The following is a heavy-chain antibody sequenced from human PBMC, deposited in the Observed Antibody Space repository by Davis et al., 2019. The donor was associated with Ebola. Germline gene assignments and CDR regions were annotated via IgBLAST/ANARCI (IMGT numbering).Heavy chain of an antibody. D-gene: IGHD5-18*01. Sequence: GESLKISCAASGFTFSSYAMSWVCQAPGKGLEWVSAISGSGGSTYYADSVKGRFTISRDNSKNTLYLQMNSLRAEDTAVYYCAKDRRQLWLNWFDPWGQGTLVTVSS. CDR2: ISGSGGST. CDR3: AKDRRQLWLNWFDP. CDR1: GFTFSSYA. V-gene: IGHV3-23*01. J-gene: IGHJ5*02.